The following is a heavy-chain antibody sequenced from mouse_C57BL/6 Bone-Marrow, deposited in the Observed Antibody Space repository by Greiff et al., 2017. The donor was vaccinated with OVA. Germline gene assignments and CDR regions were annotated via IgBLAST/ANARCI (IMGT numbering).Heavy chain of an antibody. V-gene: IGHV5-12*01. CDR2: ISNGGGST. Sequence: EVKLVESGGGLVQPGGSLKLSCAASGFTFSDYYMYWVRQTPEKRLEWVAYISNGGGSTYYPDTVKGRFTISRDNAKNTLYLQMSRLKSEDTAMYYCARHPNYYGSSYGVYGYFDVWGTGTTVTVSS. J-gene: IGHJ1*03. CDR1: GFTFSDYY. D-gene: IGHD1-1*01. CDR3: ARHPNYYGSSYGVYGYFDV.